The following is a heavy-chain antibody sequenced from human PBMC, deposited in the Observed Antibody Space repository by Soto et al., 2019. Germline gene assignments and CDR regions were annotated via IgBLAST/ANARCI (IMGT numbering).Heavy chain of an antibody. V-gene: IGHV4-30-4*01. CDR3: ARWLGYGPHFDY. Sequence: QVQLQESGPGLVKPSQTLSLTCTVSGGSISSGDYYWSWIRQPPGKGLEWIGYIYYSGSTYYNPSLKSRVTIAVDTSTNQFSMKLSSVTATDTAVYYCARWLGYGPHFDYWGQGTLVTVSS. CDR2: IYYSGST. CDR1: GGSISSGDYY. J-gene: IGHJ4*02. D-gene: IGHD5-12*01.